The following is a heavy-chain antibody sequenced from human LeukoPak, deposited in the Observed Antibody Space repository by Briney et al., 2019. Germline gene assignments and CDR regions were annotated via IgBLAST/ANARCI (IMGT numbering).Heavy chain of an antibody. CDR3: ASLGEESHYYDSSAKEVC. CDR2: IIHILGIA. V-gene: IGHV1-69*02. J-gene: IGHJ4*02. D-gene: IGHD3-22*01. Sequence: EASVKVSCKASGGTFSSYTISWVRQAPGQGLEWKGRIIHILGIANYAQKFQGRVTITADKSTSTAYMELSSLRSEDTAVYYCASLGEESHYYDSSAKEVCWGQGTLVTVSS. CDR1: GGTFSSYT.